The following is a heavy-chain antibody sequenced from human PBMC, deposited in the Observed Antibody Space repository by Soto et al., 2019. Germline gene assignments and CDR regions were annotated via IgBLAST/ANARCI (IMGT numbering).Heavy chain of an antibody. CDR2: ISAYNGNT. D-gene: IGHD2-2*02. J-gene: IGHJ5*02. V-gene: IGHV1-18*04. CDR1: GYTFTSYG. Sequence: GASVKVSCKASGYTFTSYGISWVRQAPGQGLEGMGWISAYNGNTNDAQKLQGRVTMTTDTSTSTAYMELRSLGSDETAVYYCAQAGYCSSTSCYTGAYNWFDPWGQGTLVTVSS. CDR3: AQAGYCSSTSCYTGAYNWFDP.